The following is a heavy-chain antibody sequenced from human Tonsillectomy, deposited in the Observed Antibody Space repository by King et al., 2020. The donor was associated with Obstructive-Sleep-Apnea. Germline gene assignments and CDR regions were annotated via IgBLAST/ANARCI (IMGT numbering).Heavy chain of an antibody. CDR3: TRMSYYDSRGYSAGGVSDF. CDR2: IYYSDPK. D-gene: IGHD3-22*01. J-gene: IGHJ3*01. Sequence: QLQESGPGLVKPSETLSLTCTVSGGSISSQYWSWIRQPPGGGLEWIGFIYYSDPKNYNPSLMSRVTISVDTSKNQFSLKLSSTTAEDTAVYYCTRMSYYDSRGYSAGGVSDFWGQGTMVSVSS. CDR1: GGSISSQY. V-gene: IGHV4-59*11.